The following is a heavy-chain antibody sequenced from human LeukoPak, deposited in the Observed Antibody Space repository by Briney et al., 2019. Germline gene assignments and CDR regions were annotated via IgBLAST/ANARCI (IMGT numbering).Heavy chain of an antibody. CDR1: GFTFSNAW. CDR2: IKSKTDGGTT. V-gene: IGHV3-15*01. CDR3: TTARRMLGDYYFDY. D-gene: IGHD3-10*02. J-gene: IGHJ4*02. Sequence: PGGSLRLSCAASGFTFSNAWMSWVRQAPGKGLEWVGRIKSKTDGGTTDYAAPVKGRFTISRDDSKNTLYLQMNSLKTEDTAVYYCTTARRMLGDYYFDYWGQGTLVTVSS.